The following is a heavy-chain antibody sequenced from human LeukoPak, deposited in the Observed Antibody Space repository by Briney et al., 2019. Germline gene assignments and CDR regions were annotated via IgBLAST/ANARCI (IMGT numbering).Heavy chain of an antibody. V-gene: IGHV3-23*01. CDR2: ISGSGDIT. CDR1: GFTFSSYA. CDR3: AKDRNSGGSCLNG. J-gene: IGHJ4*02. D-gene: IGHD2-15*01. Sequence: GGSLRLSCAASGFTFSSYAMSWVRQAPGKGLEWVSAISGSGDITYYADSVEGRFTISRDNSKNTLYLLMDSLRAEDTAIYYCAKDRNSGGSCLNGWGQGTLVTVSS.